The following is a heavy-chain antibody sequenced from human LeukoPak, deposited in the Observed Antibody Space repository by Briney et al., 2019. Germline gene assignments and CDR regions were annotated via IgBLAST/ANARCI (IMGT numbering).Heavy chain of an antibody. CDR2: IYTSGST. Sequence: SETLSLTCTVSGGSISSFFWNWIRQPPGKGLEWIGRIYTSGSTNYNPSLKSRVTISVDTSKNQFSLKLSSVTAADTAVYYCARAMVTTVTTGYFDLWGRGTLVTVSS. V-gene: IGHV4-4*08. CDR3: ARAMVTTVTTGYFDL. CDR1: GGSISSFF. D-gene: IGHD4-17*01. J-gene: IGHJ2*01.